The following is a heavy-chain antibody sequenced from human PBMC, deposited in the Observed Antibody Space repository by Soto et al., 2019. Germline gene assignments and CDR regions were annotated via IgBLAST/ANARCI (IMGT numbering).Heavy chain of an antibody. V-gene: IGHV3-15*01. CDR1: GXTFSNAW. CDR2: IKSKTDGGTT. D-gene: IGHD1-7*01. Sequence: LRLSFAASGXTFSNAWMSWVRQAPGKGLEWVGRIKSKTDGGTTDYAAPVKGRFTISRDDSKNTLYLQMNSLKTEDTAVYYCTTDRTGTYATHYYYYGMDVRGQGTTVTVSS. CDR3: TTDRTGTYATHYYYYGMDV. J-gene: IGHJ6*02.